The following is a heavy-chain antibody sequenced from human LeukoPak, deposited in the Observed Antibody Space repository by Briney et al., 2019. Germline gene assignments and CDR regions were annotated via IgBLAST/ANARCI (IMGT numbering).Heavy chain of an antibody. CDR1: GDSVSSNSAA. Sequence: SQTLSLTCAISGDSVSSNSAAWNWIRQSPSRGLEWLGRTYYRSKWFNDYAVSVKSRITIKSDTSKNQFSLQLNSVTPEDTAVYYCARSSSSWLQFDYWGQGTLVTVSS. V-gene: IGHV6-1*01. D-gene: IGHD6-13*01. J-gene: IGHJ4*02. CDR3: ARSSSSWLQFDY. CDR2: TYYRSKWFN.